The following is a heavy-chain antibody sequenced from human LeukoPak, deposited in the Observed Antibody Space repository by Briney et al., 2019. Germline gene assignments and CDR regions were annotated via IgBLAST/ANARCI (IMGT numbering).Heavy chain of an antibody. V-gene: IGHV1-8*03. CDR3: ARDPPLAYCGGDCSVVGPLNAFDI. CDR1: GYTFTSYD. CDR2: MNPNSGNT. D-gene: IGHD2-21*02. J-gene: IGHJ3*02. Sequence: GASVKVSCKASGYTFTSYDINWVRQATGQGLEWMGWMNPNSGNTGYAQKFQGRVTITRNTSISTAYMELSSLRSEDTAVYYCARDPPLAYCGGDCSVVGPLNAFDIWGQGTMVTVSS.